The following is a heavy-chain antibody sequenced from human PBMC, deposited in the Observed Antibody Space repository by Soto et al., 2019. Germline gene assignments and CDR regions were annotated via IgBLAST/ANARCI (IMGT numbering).Heavy chain of an antibody. V-gene: IGHV3-33*01. J-gene: IGHJ4*02. Sequence: PGGSLRLSCAASGFTFSTYGIHWVRQTPGKGLEWVAVIWYDGSKKYYADSVKGRFTISRDNSKNTLYLQMSNLRAEDTAVYFCARIGPYCGGDCYPDFDFWGLGTPVTVSS. D-gene: IGHD2-21*02. CDR1: GFTFSTYG. CDR3: ARIGPYCGGDCYPDFDF. CDR2: IWYDGSKK.